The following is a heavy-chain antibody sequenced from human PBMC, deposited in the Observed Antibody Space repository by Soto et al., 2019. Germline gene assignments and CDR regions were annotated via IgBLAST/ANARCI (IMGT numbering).Heavy chain of an antibody. D-gene: IGHD2-8*01. CDR1: GFSLSTSGVG. CDR2: IYWDDDK. Sequence: HITLKESGPTLVKPTQTLTLPCTFSGFSLSTSGVGVGWIRQLPGKALEWLALIYWDDDKRYSPSLTIRLTLTKDTSKNQVVLTMPNMDPVDTATYDCAHRPGGVSYFDYWGQGTLVTACS. V-gene: IGHV2-5*02. J-gene: IGHJ4*02. CDR3: AHRPGGVSYFDY.